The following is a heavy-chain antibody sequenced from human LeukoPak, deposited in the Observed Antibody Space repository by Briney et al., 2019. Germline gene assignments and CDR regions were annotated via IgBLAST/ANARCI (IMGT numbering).Heavy chain of an antibody. J-gene: IGHJ4*02. CDR2: VYSDGKT. Sequence: PGGSLRLSCAASGFTVSTNYMSWARQAPGKGLEWVSVVYSDGKTCYADAVKGRFTISKDNSRNTLYLQMNSLTAEDTAVYYCARDNTYCSGSRCYDRFDYWGQGTLVTVSS. V-gene: IGHV3-53*01. CDR1: GFTVSTNY. D-gene: IGHD2-15*01. CDR3: ARDNTYCSGSRCYDRFDY.